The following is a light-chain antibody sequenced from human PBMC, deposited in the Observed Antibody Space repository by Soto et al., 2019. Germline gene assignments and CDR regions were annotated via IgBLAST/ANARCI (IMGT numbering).Light chain of an antibody. Sequence: TQSPATLSVSPGERATLSCRASQSVTSNIAWYQQQPGQAPRLLIYGASTRATGIPARFSGSGSGTEFTLTISSLQSEDSAVYYCQQYNDWPPLTFGGGTKVEIK. J-gene: IGKJ4*01. V-gene: IGKV3-15*01. CDR2: GAS. CDR1: QSVTSN. CDR3: QQYNDWPPLT.